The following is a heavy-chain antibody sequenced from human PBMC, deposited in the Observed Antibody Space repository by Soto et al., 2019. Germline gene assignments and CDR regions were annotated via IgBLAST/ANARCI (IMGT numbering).Heavy chain of an antibody. Sequence: GGSLRLSCAASGFTFSSYAMHWVRQAPGKGLEWVAVISYDGSNKYYADSVKGRFTISRDNSKNTLYLQMNSLRAEDTAVYYCARDLGSVAGISEFDYWGQGTLVTVSS. J-gene: IGHJ4*02. CDR1: GFTFSSYA. CDR2: ISYDGSNK. D-gene: IGHD6-19*01. V-gene: IGHV3-30-3*01. CDR3: ARDLGSVAGISEFDY.